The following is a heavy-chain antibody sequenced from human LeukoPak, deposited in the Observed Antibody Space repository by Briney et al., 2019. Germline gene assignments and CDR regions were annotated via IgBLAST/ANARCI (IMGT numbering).Heavy chain of an antibody. CDR3: ARGKVYDSSGYYLGDNLYYYYGMDV. CDR2: ISSSSSYI. V-gene: IGHV3-21*01. J-gene: IGHJ6*02. D-gene: IGHD3-22*01. CDR1: GFTFSSYS. Sequence: PGGSLRLSCAASGFTFSSYSMNWARQAPGKGLEWVSSISSSSSYIYYADSVKGRFTISGDNAKNSLYLQMNSLRAEDTAVYHCARGKVYDSSGYYLGDNLYYYYGMDVWGQGTTVTVSS.